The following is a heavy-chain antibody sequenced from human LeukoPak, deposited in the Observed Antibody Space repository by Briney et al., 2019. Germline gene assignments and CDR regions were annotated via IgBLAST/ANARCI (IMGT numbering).Heavy chain of an antibody. CDR2: ISAYNGYT. CDR1: RYTFTTYD. V-gene: IGHV1-18*01. J-gene: IGHJ4*02. CDR3: ARVGTGTRSFDY. D-gene: IGHD1/OR15-1a*01. Sequence: ASVNVSRKTSRYTFTTYDINWVRQPPAQGLEWTGRISAYNGYTNYGQKLQGRVTMTTDTSTSTAYMELRSLRSDDTAVYYCARVGTGTRSFDYWGQGTLVTVSS.